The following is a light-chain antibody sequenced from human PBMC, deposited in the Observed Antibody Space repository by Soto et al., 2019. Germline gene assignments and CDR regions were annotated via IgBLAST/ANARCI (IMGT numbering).Light chain of an antibody. Sequence: DIVMTQSPDSLAVSLGERATINCKSSQNVLYSSNNKNYLAWYQQKPGQPPKMLIYWASTRESGVPDRFSGSGSGTDFTLTIGSLLAEDVAVYYCQQYHSTPLTFGGGTKVEIK. CDR2: WAS. V-gene: IGKV4-1*01. CDR3: QQYHSTPLT. J-gene: IGKJ4*01. CDR1: QNVLYSSNNKNY.